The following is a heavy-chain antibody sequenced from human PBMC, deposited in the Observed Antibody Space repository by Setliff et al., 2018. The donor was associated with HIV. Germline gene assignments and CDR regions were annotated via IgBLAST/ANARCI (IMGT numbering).Heavy chain of an antibody. Sequence: ASVKVSCKTSGDTFTRYDINWVRQAAGHGLEWMGWMTPYSGNTGYAQKFQGRVSMTRNTSISTAYMELSSLTSDDTAVYYCARGLNVLSGYTWVVWGQGTPVTVSS. CDR3: ARGLNVLSGYTWVV. J-gene: IGHJ4*02. D-gene: IGHD3-3*01. CDR1: GDTFTRYD. V-gene: IGHV1-8*02. CDR2: MTPYSGNT.